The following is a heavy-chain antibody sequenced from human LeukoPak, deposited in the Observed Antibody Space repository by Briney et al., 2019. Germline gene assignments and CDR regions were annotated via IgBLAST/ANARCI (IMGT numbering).Heavy chain of an antibody. V-gene: IGHV3-23*01. J-gene: IGHJ5*02. CDR2: IRPSGDNT. Sequence: GGSLRLSCAASGFTFSSYDMTWVRQAPGRGLEWVSSIRPSGDNTYYGDSVKGRFTISRDNSKNTVYLQMNNMRADDTAVYYCAHVAGWRWFDPWGQGTLVTVSS. CDR3: AHVAGWRWFDP. CDR1: GFTFSSYD. D-gene: IGHD6-19*01.